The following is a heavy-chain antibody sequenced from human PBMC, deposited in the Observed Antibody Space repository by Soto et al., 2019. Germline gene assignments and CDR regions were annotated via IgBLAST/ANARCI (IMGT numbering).Heavy chain of an antibody. CDR1: GGSFTYT. Sequence: GASVKVSCKASGGSFTYTLSWVRQAPGQGLEWMGGIIPIFGTTNYAQKFQGRVTITADESTSTAYMELSSLRSEDTAVYYCARDLSYSSGDFDYWGQGTLVTVSS. CDR2: IIPIFGTT. J-gene: IGHJ4*02. D-gene: IGHD3-22*01. V-gene: IGHV1-69*13. CDR3: ARDLSYSSGDFDY.